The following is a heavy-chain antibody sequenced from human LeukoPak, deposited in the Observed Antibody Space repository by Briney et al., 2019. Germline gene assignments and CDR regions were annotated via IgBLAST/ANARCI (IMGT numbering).Heavy chain of an antibody. V-gene: IGHV1-2*02. CDR2: INPNSGGT. D-gene: IGHD4-11*01. CDR1: GYTFTGYY. CDR3: ARPMTTVTTDPDYFDY. Sequence: PSVKVSCKASGYTFTGYYMHWVRQAPGQGLEWMGWINPNSGGTNYAQKFQGRVTMTRDTSISTAYMELSRLRSDDTAVYYCARPMTTVTTDPDYFDYWGQGTLVTVSS. J-gene: IGHJ4*02.